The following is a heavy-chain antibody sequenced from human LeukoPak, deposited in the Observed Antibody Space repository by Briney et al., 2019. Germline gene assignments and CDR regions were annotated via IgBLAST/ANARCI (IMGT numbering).Heavy chain of an antibody. D-gene: IGHD3-3*01. V-gene: IGHV1-18*01. J-gene: IGHJ6*03. CDR2: ISAYNGNT. Sequence: GASVKVSCKASGYTFNIYGISWVRQAPGQGLEWMGWISAYNGNTKYAQKFQDRVTMTTDTFTSTAYMELRSLRSDDTAVYYCERDSFYDFWSGYYKPGYYYYSYMDVWGKGTTVTVSS. CDR1: GYTFNIYG. CDR3: ERDSFYDFWSGYYKPGYYYYSYMDV.